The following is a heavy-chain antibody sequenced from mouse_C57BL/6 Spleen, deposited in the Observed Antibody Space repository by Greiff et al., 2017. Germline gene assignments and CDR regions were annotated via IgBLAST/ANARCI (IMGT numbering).Heavy chain of an antibody. CDR1: GYTFTSYW. CDR2: LNPSSGYT. Sequence: QVQLQQSGAELAKPGASVKLSCKASGYTFTSYWMHWVKQRPGQGLEWIGYLNPSSGYTKYNQKFKDKATLTADKSSSTAYMQLSSLTYEDSAVYYCAREEVYYGNCVGYWGQGTTLTVSS. J-gene: IGHJ2*01. D-gene: IGHD2-1*01. CDR3: AREEVYYGNCVGY. V-gene: IGHV1-7*01.